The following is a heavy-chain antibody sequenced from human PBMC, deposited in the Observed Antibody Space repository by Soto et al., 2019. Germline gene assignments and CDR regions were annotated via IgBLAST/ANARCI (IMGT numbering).Heavy chain of an antibody. CDR3: ARYRREAVAGYTLDN. CDR1: AGSISSNY. CDR2: VYNSGST. D-gene: IGHD6-13*01. J-gene: IGHJ4*02. V-gene: IGHV4-59*01. Sequence: SETLSLTCTVSAGSISSNYWTWIRQPPGKGLEWIGYVYNSGSTNYNPSLKSRVTISEDTSKSQFSLKVNSMTAADTAVYYCARYRREAVAGYTLDNWGQGILVTVSS.